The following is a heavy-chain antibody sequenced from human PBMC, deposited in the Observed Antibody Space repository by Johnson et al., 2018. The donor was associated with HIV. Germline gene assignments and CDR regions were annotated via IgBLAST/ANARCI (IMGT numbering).Heavy chain of an antibody. CDR3: AREFRYSSSPAHYAFDI. Sequence: VQLVESGGGLVQPGGSLRLSCAASGFTFSSYWMSWVRQAPGKGLEWVANIKQDGSEKYYVDSVKGRFTISRDKAKNSLYLQMNSLRAEDTAVYYCAREFRYSSSPAHYAFDIWGQGTMVTVSS. CDR2: IKQDGSEK. CDR1: GFTFSSYW. D-gene: IGHD6-6*01. V-gene: IGHV3-7*03. J-gene: IGHJ3*02.